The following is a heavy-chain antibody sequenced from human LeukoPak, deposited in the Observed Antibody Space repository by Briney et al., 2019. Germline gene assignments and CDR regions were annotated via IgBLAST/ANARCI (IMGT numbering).Heavy chain of an antibody. Sequence: PGGSLRLSCAASGFTFSSYAMSWVRQAQGKGLEWVSAISGSGGSTYYADSVKGRFTISRDNSKNTVYLQMNSLRAEDTAVYYCAKDRTPLLTPRYWFDPWGRGTLVTVSS. CDR1: GFTFSSYA. V-gene: IGHV3-23*01. J-gene: IGHJ5*02. D-gene: IGHD3-10*01. CDR2: ISGSGGST. CDR3: AKDRTPLLTPRYWFDP.